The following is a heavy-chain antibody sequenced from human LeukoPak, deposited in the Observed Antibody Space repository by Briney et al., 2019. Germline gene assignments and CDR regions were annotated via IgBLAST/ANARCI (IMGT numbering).Heavy chain of an antibody. V-gene: IGHV3-30-3*01. CDR3: ATCRYDYVWGSYRHDLDY. J-gene: IGHJ4*02. CDR1: GFTFSSYA. D-gene: IGHD3-16*02. Sequence: GGSLRLSCAASGFTFSSYAMHWVRQAPGKGLEWVAVISYDGSNKYYADSVKGRFTISRDNSKNTLYLQMNSLRAEDTAVYYCATCRYDYVWGSYRHDLDYWGQGTLVTVSS. CDR2: ISYDGSNK.